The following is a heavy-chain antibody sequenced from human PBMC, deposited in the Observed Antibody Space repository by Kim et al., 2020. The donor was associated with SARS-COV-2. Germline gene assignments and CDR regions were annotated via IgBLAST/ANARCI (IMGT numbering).Heavy chain of an antibody. J-gene: IGHJ6*02. V-gene: IGHV4-59*01. CDR3: ARTNMYYDILTGWSYYGMDV. CDR2: IYYSGST. D-gene: IGHD3-9*01. Sequence: SETLSLTCTVSGGSISSYFWSWIRQPPGKGLEWIGYIYYSGSTNCNPSLKSRVTISVDTSKNQFSLKLSSVTAADSAVYYCARTNMYYDILTGWSYYGMDVWGQGTTVTVSS. CDR1: GGSISSYF.